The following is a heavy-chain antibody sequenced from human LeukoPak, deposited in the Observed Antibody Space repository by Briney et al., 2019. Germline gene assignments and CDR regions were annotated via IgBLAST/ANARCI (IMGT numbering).Heavy chain of an antibody. Sequence: GGSLRLSCAASGFTFSSYAMSWVRQAPGKGREWVSGISVSGGITYYADSVKGRFTISRDNSKNTLYLQMNSLRAEDTAVYYCAKDSSSWYKDWFDPWGQGTLVTVSS. CDR2: ISVSGGIT. D-gene: IGHD6-13*01. J-gene: IGHJ5*02. V-gene: IGHV3-23*01. CDR1: GFTFSSYA. CDR3: AKDSSSWYKDWFDP.